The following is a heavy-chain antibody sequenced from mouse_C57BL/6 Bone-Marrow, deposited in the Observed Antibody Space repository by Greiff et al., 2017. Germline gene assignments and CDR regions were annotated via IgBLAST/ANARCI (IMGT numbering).Heavy chain of an antibody. CDR3: ARGGYYGIDY. Sequence: QVQLKQSGAELARPGASVKLSCKASGYTFTSYGISWVKQRTGQGLEWIGEIYPRSGNTYYNEKFKGKATLTAAKSSSTAYMELRSLTSEDSAVYFCARGGYYGIDYWGQGTTLTVSS. J-gene: IGHJ2*01. V-gene: IGHV1-81*01. CDR2: IYPRSGNT. CDR1: GYTFTSYG. D-gene: IGHD1-1*01.